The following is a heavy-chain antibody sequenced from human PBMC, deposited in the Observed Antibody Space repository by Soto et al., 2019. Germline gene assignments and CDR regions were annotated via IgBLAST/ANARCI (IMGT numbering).Heavy chain of an antibody. J-gene: IGHJ4*02. Sequence: SETLSPPCTVSGGSISRGGYHWSWIRQHPGKGLEWIGYIYYSGSTYHNPSLKSRVTISVDTSKNQFSLKLSSVTAADTAVYYCARARDSIMFDYWGQGTLVTVSS. CDR3: ARARDSIMFDY. CDR2: IYYSGST. V-gene: IGHV4-31*03. D-gene: IGHD3-16*01. CDR1: GGSISRGGYH.